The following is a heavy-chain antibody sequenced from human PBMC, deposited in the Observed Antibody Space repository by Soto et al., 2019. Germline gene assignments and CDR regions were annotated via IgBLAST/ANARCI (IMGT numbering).Heavy chain of an antibody. CDR1: GFTFNSYG. J-gene: IGHJ6*02. V-gene: IGHV3-33*01. CDR3: ARDRNHYGMDV. CDR2: IWYDGRNK. Sequence: QVQLVESGGGVVQPGMSLRLSCAASGFTFNSYGMHWVRQAPGKGLEWVAVIWYDGRNKYYADSVKGRFTISRDNSKNTLYLQMNSLRAEDTGVYYCARDRNHYGMDVWGQGTTVTVSS.